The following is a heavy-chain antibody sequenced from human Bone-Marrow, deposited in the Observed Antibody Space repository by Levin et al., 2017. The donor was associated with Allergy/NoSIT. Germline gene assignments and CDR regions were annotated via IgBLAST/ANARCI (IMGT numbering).Heavy chain of an antibody. CDR2: IAYSGGT. Sequence: KASETLSLTCSVSGDSIRSYYWSWIRQSPGKGLEYIGYIAYSGGTNYNPSLRSRVTISIDTSKNAFSLKMASVTAADTAVYYCARLGSSSWFDPWGQGTLVSVSS. CDR1: GDSIRSYY. D-gene: IGHD6-6*01. J-gene: IGHJ5*02. CDR3: ARLGSSSWFDP. V-gene: IGHV4-59*08.